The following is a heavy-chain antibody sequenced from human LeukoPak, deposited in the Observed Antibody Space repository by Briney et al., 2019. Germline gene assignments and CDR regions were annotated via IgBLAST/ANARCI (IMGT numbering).Heavy chain of an antibody. CDR3: ARRWNYGRNYYIDV. J-gene: IGHJ6*03. CDR1: GGSFSNYY. CDR2: INDSGRT. V-gene: IGHV4-34*01. Sequence: SETLSLTCAVYGGSFSNYYWSWIRQPPGKGLEWIGEINDSGRTNHNPSLMSRVTVSVDTSKNQFSLRLTSVTATDTAVYYCARRWNYGRNYYIDVWGNGATVSVSS. D-gene: IGHD1-7*01.